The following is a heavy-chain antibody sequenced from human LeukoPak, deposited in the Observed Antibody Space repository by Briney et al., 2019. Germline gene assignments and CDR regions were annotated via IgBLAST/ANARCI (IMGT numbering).Heavy chain of an antibody. CDR3: AREGRWLQFYYFDY. D-gene: IGHD5-24*01. V-gene: IGHV4-59*12. Sequence: SETLSLTCTVSGGSINTYYWNWIRQPPGKGLEWIGYIYYSGITNYNPSLKSRVTISVDTSKNQFSLKLSSVTAADTAVYYCAREGRWLQFYYFDYWGQGTLVTVSS. J-gene: IGHJ4*02. CDR1: GGSINTYY. CDR2: IYYSGIT.